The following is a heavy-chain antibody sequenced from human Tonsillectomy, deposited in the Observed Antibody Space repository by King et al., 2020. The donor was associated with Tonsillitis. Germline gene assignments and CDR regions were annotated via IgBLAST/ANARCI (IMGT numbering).Heavy chain of an antibody. V-gene: IGHV3-30*18. CDR2: IAYDASYE. D-gene: IGHD2-15*01. CDR3: AKDGIGCSGWHIDL. J-gene: IGHJ2*01. Sequence: VQLVESGGGVVQPGRSLRLSCAASGFTFSNYGMHWVRQAPGKGLEWVALIAYDASYENYADSVKGRFAISRDNSKNTLYLEMNSLRVEDTAVYYCAKDGIGCSGWHIDLRGRGTLVPVSS. CDR1: GFTFSNYG.